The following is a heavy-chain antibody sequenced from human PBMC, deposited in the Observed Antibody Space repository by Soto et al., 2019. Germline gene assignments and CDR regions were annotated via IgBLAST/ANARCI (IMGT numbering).Heavy chain of an antibody. V-gene: IGHV4-4*02. Sequence: QVQLQESGPGLVKPSGTLSLTCAVSSDSITSSNWWSWVRQSPGKGLEWIGEVSHSGSTNYIPSLKSRVPISVDKSRSQFSLRLNSVTAADTAVYYCARNRYGGYDFDYWGQGTLVTVSS. J-gene: IGHJ4*02. CDR2: VSHSGST. CDR1: SDSITSSNW. D-gene: IGHD5-12*01. CDR3: ARNRYGGYDFDY.